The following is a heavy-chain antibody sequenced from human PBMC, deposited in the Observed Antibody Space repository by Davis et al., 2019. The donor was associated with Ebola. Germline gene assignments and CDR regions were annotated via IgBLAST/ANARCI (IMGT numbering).Heavy chain of an antibody. CDR2: IYYSGST. Sequence: PSETLSLTCTVSGGSISSHYWSWIRQPPGKGLEWIGYIYYSGSTNYNPSLQSRVTISVDTSKNQFSLKLSSVTAADTAVYYCARGYDLFDIWGQGTMVTVSS. J-gene: IGHJ3*02. V-gene: IGHV4-59*11. CDR1: GGSISSHY. CDR3: ARGYDLFDI. D-gene: IGHD5-12*01.